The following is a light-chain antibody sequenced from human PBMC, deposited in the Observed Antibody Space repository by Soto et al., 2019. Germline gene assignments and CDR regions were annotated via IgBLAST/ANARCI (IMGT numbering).Light chain of an antibody. CDR2: DAS. V-gene: IGKV3-11*01. Sequence: IVLTQSPATLSLSPGERATRSCRASQSVSSYLAWYQQKPGQAPRLLIYDASNRATGIPARFSGSGSGTDFTLTISSPEPEDFAVYYCQQRSNWHCTFGPGTKVDIK. CDR1: QSVSSY. J-gene: IGKJ3*01. CDR3: QQRSNWHCT.